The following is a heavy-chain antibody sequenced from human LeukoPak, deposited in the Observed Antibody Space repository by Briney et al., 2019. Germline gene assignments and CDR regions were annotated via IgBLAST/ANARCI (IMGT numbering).Heavy chain of an antibody. CDR2: ISGSGGST. CDR3: ANLRGRGAYACSGSGCYSY. D-gene: IGHD2-15*01. CDR1: GFTFSSYA. Sequence: QPGGFLRLSCAASGFTFSSYAMSWVRLAPEKGLEWVSAISGSGGSTYYTDSVKGRFTISRDNSKNTLYLQMNSLRADDTAVYYCANLRGRGAYACSGSGCYSYWGQGTLVTVSP. J-gene: IGHJ4*02. V-gene: IGHV3-23*01.